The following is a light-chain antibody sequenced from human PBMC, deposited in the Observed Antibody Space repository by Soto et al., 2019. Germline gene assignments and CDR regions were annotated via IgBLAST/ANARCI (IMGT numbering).Light chain of an antibody. J-gene: IGKJ1*01. Sequence: DIHMTQSPSTLSASVGDRVTITCRASQSISSWLAWYQQKPGKAPKLLIYKASSLQIGVPSRFSGSGSGTEFTLTIISLQPDDFETYYCQQYNSYWTFGQGTKVDIK. V-gene: IGKV1-5*03. CDR1: QSISSW. CDR3: QQYNSYWT. CDR2: KAS.